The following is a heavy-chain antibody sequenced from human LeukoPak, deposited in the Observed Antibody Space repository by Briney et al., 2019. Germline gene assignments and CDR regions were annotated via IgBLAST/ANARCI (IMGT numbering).Heavy chain of an antibody. V-gene: IGHV3-48*03. CDR2: ISSSGSTI. CDR3: ARDLEVYYDSSGKRLDY. Sequence: PGGSLRLSCAASGFTFSSYEMNWVRQAPGKGLEWVSHISSSGSTIYYADSVKGRFTISRDNAKNSLYLQMNSLRAEDTAVYYCARDLEVYYDSSGKRLDYWGQGTLVTVSS. J-gene: IGHJ4*02. D-gene: IGHD3-22*01. CDR1: GFTFSSYE.